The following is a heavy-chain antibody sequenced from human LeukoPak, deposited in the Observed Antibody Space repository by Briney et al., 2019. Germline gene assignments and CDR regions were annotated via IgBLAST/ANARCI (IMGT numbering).Heavy chain of an antibody. Sequence: ASVKVSCKASGYTFTSYAMNWVRQAPGQGLEWMGWINTNTGNPTYAQGFTGRFVFSLDTSVSTAYLQISSLKAEDTAVYYCARVRLAWNDVYNAFDIWGQGTMVTVSS. J-gene: IGHJ3*02. CDR1: GYTFTSYA. D-gene: IGHD1-1*01. V-gene: IGHV7-4-1*02. CDR3: ARVRLAWNDVYNAFDI. CDR2: INTNTGNP.